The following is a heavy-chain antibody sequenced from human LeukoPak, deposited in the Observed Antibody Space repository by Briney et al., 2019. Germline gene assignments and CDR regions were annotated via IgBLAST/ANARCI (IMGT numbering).Heavy chain of an antibody. CDR3: ARGVQKSGWYLDS. CDR2: ISHIGNA. V-gene: IGHV4-34*01. CDR1: GGSFSDYY. J-gene: IGHJ4*02. Sequence: SETLSLTCGVHGGSFSDYYWTWIRQPPGRGLEWIGEISHIGNAIYSPSLTSRVTISIDTSHNQFSLKLTSVTAADTTLYYCARGVQKSGWYLDSWGQGTLVTVSS. D-gene: IGHD6-19*01.